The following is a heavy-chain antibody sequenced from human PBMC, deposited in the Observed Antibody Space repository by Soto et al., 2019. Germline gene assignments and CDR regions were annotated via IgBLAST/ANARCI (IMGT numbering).Heavy chain of an antibody. CDR3: ARVPAVASTIPSLWFDP. D-gene: IGHD6-19*01. Sequence: PSGTLSLTCNVSGGSISRYYWSWIRQPPGKGLEWIGYIHYSGSTKYNPSLKSRVTISVDTSKNQFSLKLTSVTAADTAVYFCARVPAVASTIPSLWFDPWGQGTLVTVSS. CDR2: IHYSGST. V-gene: IGHV4-59*01. J-gene: IGHJ5*02. CDR1: GGSISRYY.